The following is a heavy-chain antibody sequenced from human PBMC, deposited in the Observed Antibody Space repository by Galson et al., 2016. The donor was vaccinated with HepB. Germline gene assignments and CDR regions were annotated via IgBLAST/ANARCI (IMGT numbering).Heavy chain of an antibody. D-gene: IGHD2-8*01. Sequence: SETLSLTCSVSGGSMTSSSPFWGWIRQPPGKGLEWIGSVHNIGYTYDSPSLKSRLTMSVDTSMNQFSLNLRSVTAADTAVYYCARHTGNGWPFYFDLWGQGTLVTVSS. V-gene: IGHV4-39*01. CDR1: GGSMTSSSPF. J-gene: IGHJ4*02. CDR3: ARHTGNGWPFYFDL. CDR2: VHNIGYT.